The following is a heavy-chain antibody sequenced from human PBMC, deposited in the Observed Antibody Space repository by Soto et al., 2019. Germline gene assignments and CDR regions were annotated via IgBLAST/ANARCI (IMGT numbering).Heavy chain of an antibody. CDR2: IYSGGYT. D-gene: IGHD6-19*01. J-gene: IGHJ4*01. CDR1: GFTVSNNY. CDR3: AKDVGQWVETFDY. V-gene: IGHV3-53*01. Sequence: GGSLRLSCAVSGFTVSNNYMSWVRQAPGKGLEGVSVIYSGGYTAYGDSVKGRFTISRDNSKNTLYLQMNSLRVEDTAVYYCAKDVGQWVETFDYWGHGTLVTVSS.